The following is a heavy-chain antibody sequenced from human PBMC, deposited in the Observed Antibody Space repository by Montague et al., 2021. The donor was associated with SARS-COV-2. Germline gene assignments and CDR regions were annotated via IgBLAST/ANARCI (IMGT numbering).Heavy chain of an antibody. CDR2: IYSGGST. V-gene: IGHV3-53*04. CDR1: GFTVSSNY. J-gene: IGHJ5*02. D-gene: IGHD3-16*01. Sequence: SLRLSCAASGFTVSSNYMSWVRQAPGKGLEWVSVIYSGGSTYYADSVKGRFTISSHNSKNMLYLQMNSLRAKDTAVYYCARGNDDYVWGSLGPFDPWGQGTLVTVSS. CDR3: ARGNDDYVWGSLGPFDP.